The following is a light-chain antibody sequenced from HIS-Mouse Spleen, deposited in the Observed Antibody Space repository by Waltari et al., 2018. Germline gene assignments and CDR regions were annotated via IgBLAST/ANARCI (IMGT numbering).Light chain of an antibody. Sequence: SYELTQPPSGSVSPGQTARTTCSGDALPHQYAYWYQQKPGQAPVLVIYKDSERPSGIPERFSGSSSGTTVTLTISGVQAEDEADYYCQSADSSGTYVVFGGGTKLTVL. V-gene: IGLV3-25*03. CDR1: ALPHQY. CDR2: KDS. CDR3: QSADSSGTYVV. J-gene: IGLJ2*01.